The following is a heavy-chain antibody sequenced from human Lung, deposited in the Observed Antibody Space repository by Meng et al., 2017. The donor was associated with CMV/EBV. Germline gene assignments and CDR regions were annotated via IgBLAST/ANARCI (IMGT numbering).Heavy chain of an antibody. J-gene: IGHJ6*02. V-gene: IGHV1-69*05. CDR3: AREVGGRLYYYYGMDV. CDR1: GGNLNSYG. Sequence: SVXVSXKASGGNLNSYGISWVRQAPGQGLEWMGGIITIPGTTNYAQKFQGRVTITTDESTSTVYMELSSLTSEDTAVYYCAREVGGRLYYYYGMDVWGQRTTVTVSS. D-gene: IGHD1-26*01. CDR2: IITIPGTT.